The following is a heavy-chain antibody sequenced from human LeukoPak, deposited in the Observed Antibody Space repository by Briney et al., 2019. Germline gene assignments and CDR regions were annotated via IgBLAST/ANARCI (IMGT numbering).Heavy chain of an antibody. CDR1: GFTVSSNY. CDR2: IYSGGST. J-gene: IGHJ3*02. V-gene: IGHV3-66*01. Sequence: GGSLRLSCAASGFTVSSNYMSWVRQAPGKGLEWVSVIYSGGSTYYADSVKGRFTISRDNSKNTLYLQMNSLRAEDTAVYYCAKSKDTAMVYDIWGQGTMVTVSS. CDR3: AKSKDTAMVYDI. D-gene: IGHD5-18*01.